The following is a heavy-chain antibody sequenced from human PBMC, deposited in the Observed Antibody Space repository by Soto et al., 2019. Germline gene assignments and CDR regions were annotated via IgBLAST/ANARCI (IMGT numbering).Heavy chain of an antibody. V-gene: IGHV1-18*01. CDR3: TRAAREFSGSYSIY. CDR2: ISAYGNT. CDR1: GYTFTNYG. J-gene: IGHJ1*01. Sequence: ASVKVSCKASGYTFTNYGSNWERQAPGQGLEWMGWISAYGNTNYAQNLQGRVTMTTDTSTTTAYMELRSLRSDDTAVFYCTRAAREFSGSYSIYWGQGTLVPVSS. D-gene: IGHD1-26*01.